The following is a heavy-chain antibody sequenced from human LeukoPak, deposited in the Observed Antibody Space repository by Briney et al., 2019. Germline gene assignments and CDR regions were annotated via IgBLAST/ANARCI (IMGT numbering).Heavy chain of an antibody. D-gene: IGHD1-26*01. CDR1: GYTFTSYD. J-gene: IGHJ6*01. CDR3: ASVYRSYYYGMDV. CDR2: MNPRNGNT. V-gene: IGHV1-8*01. Sequence: GASVKVSCKASGYTFTSYDINWVRQATGQGLEWVGWMNPRNGNTGYAQKFQGRVTMTRNTSISTAYMELSSLRSEDTAVYYCASVYRSYYYGMDVWGQGTTVTVSS.